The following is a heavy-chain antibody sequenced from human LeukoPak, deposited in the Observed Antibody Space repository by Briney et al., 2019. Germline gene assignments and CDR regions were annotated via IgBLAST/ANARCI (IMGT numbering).Heavy chain of an antibody. CDR2: NHYSGGT. V-gene: IGHV4-59*01. J-gene: IGHJ6*03. CDR3: ARAPKYYYMDV. Sequence: SETLSLTCTVSGASMFIYYWTWIRQSPGKGLEWIGFNHYSGGTSYKPSLKSRVTISIDTTKNQFSLRLTSVTAADTAVYYCARAPKYYYMDVWGKGTTVTVSS. CDR1: GASMFIYY.